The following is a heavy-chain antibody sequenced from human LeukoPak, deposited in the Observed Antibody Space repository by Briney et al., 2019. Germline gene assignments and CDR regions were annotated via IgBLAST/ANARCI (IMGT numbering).Heavy chain of an antibody. CDR2: INPSGGST. Sequence: ASVKVSCKASGYTFTSYYMHWVRQAPGQGLEWMGIINPSGGSTSYAQKFRGRVTMTRDTSTSTVYMELSSLRSEDTAVYYCAREVPAYCSSTSCPRFDYWGQGTLVTVSS. CDR1: GYTFTSYY. CDR3: AREVPAYCSSTSCPRFDY. D-gene: IGHD2-2*01. V-gene: IGHV1-46*03. J-gene: IGHJ4*02.